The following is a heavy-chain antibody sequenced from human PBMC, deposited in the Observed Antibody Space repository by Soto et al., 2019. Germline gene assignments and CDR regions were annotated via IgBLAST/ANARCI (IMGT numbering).Heavy chain of an antibody. CDR3: ASQSRYCSSTSCYGWWFDP. J-gene: IGHJ5*02. Sequence: QVQLQQWGAGLLKPSETLSLTCAVYGGYFSGYYWSWIRQPPGKGLECIGEIDHSGSTNYNPSLKSRVTISVDTSKNQFSLKLGSVTAADTAVYYCASQSRYCSSTSCYGWWFDPWGQGTLVTVSS. CDR2: IDHSGST. V-gene: IGHV4-34*01. D-gene: IGHD2-2*01. CDR1: GGYFSGYY.